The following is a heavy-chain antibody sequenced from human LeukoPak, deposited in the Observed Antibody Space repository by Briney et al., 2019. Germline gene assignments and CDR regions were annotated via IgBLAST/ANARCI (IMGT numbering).Heavy chain of an antibody. D-gene: IGHD5-18*01. CDR2: ITSNGGCT. J-gene: IGHJ3*01. CDR1: GFTFNNYV. V-gene: IGHV3-64*01. Sequence: QPGGSLRLSCAASGFTFNNYVMHWVRQAPGKGLEFVSAITSNGGCTYYANSVTGRFTISRDNSKNTLYLQMGSLRGEDMAVYYCARRRAIGQLWLPPDAFDLWGQGTMVTVS. CDR3: ARRRAIGQLWLPPDAFDL.